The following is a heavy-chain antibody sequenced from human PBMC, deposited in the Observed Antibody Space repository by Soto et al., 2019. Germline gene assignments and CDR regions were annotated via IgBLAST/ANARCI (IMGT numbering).Heavy chain of an antibody. CDR2: ISSSSSYI. CDR1: GFTFSSYS. J-gene: IGHJ6*03. Sequence: LRLSCAASGFTFSSYSMNWVRQAPGKGLEWVSSISSSSSYIYYADSVKGRFTISRDNAKDSLYLQMNSLRAEDTAVYYCARASNYYYYYMDVWGKGTTVTVSS. V-gene: IGHV3-21*01. CDR3: ARASNYYYYYMDV. D-gene: IGHD4-4*01.